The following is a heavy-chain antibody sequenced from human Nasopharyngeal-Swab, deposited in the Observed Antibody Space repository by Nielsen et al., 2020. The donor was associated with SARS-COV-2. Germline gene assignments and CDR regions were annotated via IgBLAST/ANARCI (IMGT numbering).Heavy chain of an antibody. CDR2: IHPSNGVT. CDR3: VREGDNWEFDS. J-gene: IGHJ4*02. V-gene: IGHV1-2*06. CDR1: GYTFTGFY. D-gene: IGHD1-26*01. Sequence: ASVKVSCHASGYTFTGFYVHWVRQAPGQGLECLGRIHPSNGVTIYAQKFQGRVTITRDTSNSTVDMELSRLRSDDTAVYYCVREGDNWEFDSWGQGTLVTVSS.